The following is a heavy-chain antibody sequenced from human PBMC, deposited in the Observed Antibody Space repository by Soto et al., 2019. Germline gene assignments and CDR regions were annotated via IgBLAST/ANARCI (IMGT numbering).Heavy chain of an antibody. D-gene: IGHD3-10*01. CDR2: SYYSGST. Sequence: QVQLQESGPGLVKPSETLSLTCSVSGGSISSDYWSWIRQPPGKGLEWIGYSYYSGSTSYNPSLKSRVTISVDTSKNQFSLKLSSVTAADTAVYYCARDRATERFTLVRGVITLSSSGHRYFGMDVWGQGTTVTVSS. J-gene: IGHJ6*02. CDR3: ARDRATERFTLVRGVITLSSSGHRYFGMDV. CDR1: GGSISSDY. V-gene: IGHV4-59*01.